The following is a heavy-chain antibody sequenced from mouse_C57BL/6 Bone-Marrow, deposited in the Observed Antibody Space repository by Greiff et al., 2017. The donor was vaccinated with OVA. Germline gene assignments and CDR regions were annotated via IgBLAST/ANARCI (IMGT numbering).Heavy chain of an antibody. CDR1: GYAFSSYW. CDR2: IYPGDGDT. J-gene: IGHJ2*01. V-gene: IGHV1-80*01. CDR3: ARGGYLWYFDY. Sequence: QVQLQQSGAELVKPGASVKISCKASGYAFSSYWMNWVKQRPGKGLEWIGQIYPGDGDTNYNGKFKGKATLTADKSSSTAYMQLSSLTSEDSAVYFCARGGYLWYFDYWGQGTTLTVSS. D-gene: IGHD1-1*02.